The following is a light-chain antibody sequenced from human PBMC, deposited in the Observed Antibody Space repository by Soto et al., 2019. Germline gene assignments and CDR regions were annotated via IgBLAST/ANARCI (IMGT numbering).Light chain of an antibody. CDR1: SSDVGAYNY. V-gene: IGLV2-14*01. CDR3: TSFTTSSTYV. CDR2: EVT. J-gene: IGLJ1*01. Sequence: QSALAQPASVSGSPGQSITTSCTGTSSDVGAYNYVSWYQQFPGKAPKLMIYEVTNRPSGVSNRFSGSKSGNTASLTISGLQAEDEGDYYCTSFTTSSTYVFGTGTKVTVL.